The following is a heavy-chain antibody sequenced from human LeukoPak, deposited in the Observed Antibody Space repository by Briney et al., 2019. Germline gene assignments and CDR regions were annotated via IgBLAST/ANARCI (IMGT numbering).Heavy chain of an antibody. Sequence: SETLSLTCAVYGGSFSGYYWSWVRQSPGKGLEWIGEINHSGSTNYNPSLKSRVTISVDTSKNQFSLTLSSVTAADTAVYYCARAGLNGDVDYWGEGTLVTVSS. V-gene: IGHV4-34*01. J-gene: IGHJ4*02. CDR2: INHSGST. D-gene: IGHD4-17*01. CDR1: GGSFSGYY. CDR3: ARAGLNGDVDY.